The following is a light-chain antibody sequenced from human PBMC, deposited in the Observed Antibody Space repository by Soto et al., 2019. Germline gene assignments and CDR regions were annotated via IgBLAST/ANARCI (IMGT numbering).Light chain of an antibody. Sequence: EIVMTQSAASLCVSPGERDTLXCRASQSVSSHFAWYQQRPGQAPRRLIYGASTRAHASPARFSGSGSATEFTRTISSLQSEDFAVYYGQQYNNWPVTFGQGTKVDIK. CDR2: GAS. J-gene: IGKJ1*01. CDR3: QQYNNWPVT. V-gene: IGKV3-15*01. CDR1: QSVSSH.